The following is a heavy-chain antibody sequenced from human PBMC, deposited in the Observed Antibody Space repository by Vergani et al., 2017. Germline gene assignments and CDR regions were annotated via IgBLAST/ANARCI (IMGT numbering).Heavy chain of an antibody. CDR1: GFTFSSYA. CDR2: ISYDGSNK. D-gene: IGHD1-26*01. V-gene: IGHV3-30*04. CDR3: AKSPTKTYGDYFIVGATLFDY. Sequence: VQLVESGGGVVQPGRSLRLSCAASGFTFSSYAMHWVRQAPGKGLEWVAVISYDGSNKYYADSVKGRFPISRDNSKKTLYLQMNSLRAEDTAVYYCAKSPTKTYGDYFIVGATLFDYWGQGTLVTVSS. J-gene: IGHJ4*02.